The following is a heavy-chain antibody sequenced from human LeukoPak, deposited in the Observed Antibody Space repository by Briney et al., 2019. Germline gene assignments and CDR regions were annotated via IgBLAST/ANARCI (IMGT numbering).Heavy chain of an antibody. D-gene: IGHD3-16*01. CDR3: ARYGGLRSDFDP. CDR1: GGTFSSYA. J-gene: IGHJ5*02. V-gene: IGHV1-69*04. CDR2: IIPILGIA. Sequence: SVKVSCKASGGTFSSYAISWVRQAPGQGLEWMGRIIPILGIANYAQKFQGRVTITADKSTSTAYMELSSLRSEDTAVYYCARYGGLRSDFDPWGQGTLVTVSS.